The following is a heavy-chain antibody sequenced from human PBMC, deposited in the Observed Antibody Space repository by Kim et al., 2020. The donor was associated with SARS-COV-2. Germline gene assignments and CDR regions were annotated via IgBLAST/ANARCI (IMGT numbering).Heavy chain of an antibody. J-gene: IGHJ6*02. CDR1: GFTFSSYG. V-gene: IGHV3-33*06. CDR3: AKGGYYGSGSPLGWGPYYYGMDV. D-gene: IGHD3-10*01. CDR2: IWYDGSNK. Sequence: GGSLRLSCAASGFTFSSYGMHWVRQAPGKGLEWVAVIWYDGSNKYYADSVKGRFTISRDNSKNTLYLQMNSLRAEDTAVYYCAKGGYYGSGSPLGWGPYYYGMDVWGQGTTVTVSS.